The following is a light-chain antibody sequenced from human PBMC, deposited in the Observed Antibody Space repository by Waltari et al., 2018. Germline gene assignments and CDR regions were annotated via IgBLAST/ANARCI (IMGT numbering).Light chain of an antibody. CDR1: QSVSRS. J-gene: IGKJ2*01. CDR2: DAS. Sequence: EVVLTQSPATLSLFPGERAILSCRASQSVSRSLAWYQQKPGLAPRLLIYDASTRATGIPARFSGSGSGTDFTLTISSLEPEDFAVYYCQQRSSLPLYTFGQGTKLDLK. V-gene: IGKV3-11*01. CDR3: QQRSSLPLYT.